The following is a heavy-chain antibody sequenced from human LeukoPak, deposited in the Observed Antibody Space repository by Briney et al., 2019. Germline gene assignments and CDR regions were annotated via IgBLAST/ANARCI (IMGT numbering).Heavy chain of an antibody. CDR1: GFTFSSYD. CDR2: IGTAGDT. CDR3: ARRGCGGDCYSHSWYFDL. V-gene: IGHV3-13*04. J-gene: IGHJ2*01. D-gene: IGHD2-21*02. Sequence: GGSLRLSCAASGFTFSSYDMHWVRQATGKGLEWVSAIGTAGDTYYPGSVKGRFTISRENAKNSLYLQMNSLRAGDTAVYYCARRGCGGDCYSHSWYFDLWGRGTLSLFPQ.